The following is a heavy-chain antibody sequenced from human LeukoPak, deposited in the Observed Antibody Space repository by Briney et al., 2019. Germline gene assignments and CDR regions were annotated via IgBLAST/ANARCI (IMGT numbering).Heavy chain of an antibody. CDR2: INPNSGGT. CDR3: ARVIVATILQSPCFDY. Sequence: GASVKVSCKASGYTFTGYYMHWVRQAPGQGLEWMGWINPNSGGTNYAQKFQGRVTMTRDTSISIAHMELSRLRSDDTAVYYCARVIVATILQSPCFDYWGQGTLVTVSS. CDR1: GYTFTGYY. V-gene: IGHV1-2*02. D-gene: IGHD5-12*01. J-gene: IGHJ4*02.